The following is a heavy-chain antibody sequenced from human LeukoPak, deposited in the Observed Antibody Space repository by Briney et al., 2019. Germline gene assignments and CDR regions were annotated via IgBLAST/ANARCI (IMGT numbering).Heavy chain of an antibody. CDR3: ARRAVAGPRAFDI. Sequence: SDTLSLTCAVSAYSISSSNWWAWIRQPPGKGLEWIGYIYYSGSTNYNPSLKSRVTISVDTSKNHFSLKLSSVTAADTAVYYCARRAVAGPRAFDIWGQGTMVTVSS. CDR2: IYYSGST. CDR1: AYSISSSNW. V-gene: IGHV4-28*01. D-gene: IGHD6-19*01. J-gene: IGHJ3*02.